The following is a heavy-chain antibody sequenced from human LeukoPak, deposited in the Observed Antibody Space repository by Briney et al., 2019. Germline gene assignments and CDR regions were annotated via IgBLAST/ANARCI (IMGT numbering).Heavy chain of an antibody. CDR2: IRRTAYGGTR. CDR3: TRQGALDFDY. J-gene: IGHJ4*02. Sequence: GGSLRLSCAVSGFSFSDYAISWVRQAPGRGLEWVGFIRRTAYGGTRDYAAPVKGRFTISRDDSKSIAYLQMNSLRAEDTAIYYCTRQGALDFDYWGKGTLVTVSS. CDR1: GFSFSDYA. V-gene: IGHV3-49*04. D-gene: IGHD3-16*01.